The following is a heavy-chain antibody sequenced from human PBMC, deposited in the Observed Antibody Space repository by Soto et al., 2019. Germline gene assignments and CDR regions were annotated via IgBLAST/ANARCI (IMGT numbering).Heavy chain of an antibody. CDR3: AKKGREITFGGVIAD. CDR2: ISGSGGST. Sequence: EVQLLESGGGLVQPGGSLRLSCAASGFTFSSYAMSWVRQAPGKGLEWVSAISGSGGSTYYADSVKGRFTISRDNYKNTLYQQMNSLRAEDTAVYYCAKKGREITFGGVIADWGQGTLVTVSS. J-gene: IGHJ4*02. CDR1: GFTFSSYA. D-gene: IGHD3-16*02. V-gene: IGHV3-23*01.